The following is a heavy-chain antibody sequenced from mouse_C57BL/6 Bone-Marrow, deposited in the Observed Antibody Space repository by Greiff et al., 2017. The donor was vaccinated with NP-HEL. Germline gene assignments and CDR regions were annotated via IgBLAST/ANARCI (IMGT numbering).Heavy chain of an antibody. CDR3: AREDDYDGTWFAY. D-gene: IGHD2-4*01. V-gene: IGHV5-6*02. CDR2: ISSGGSYT. J-gene: IGHJ3*01. Sequence: EVKLEESGGDLVKPGGSLKLSCAASGFTFSSYGMSWVRQTPDKRLEWVATISSGGSYTYYPDSVKGRFTISRDNAKNTLYLQMSSLKSEDTAMYYCAREDDYDGTWFAYWGQGTLVTVSA. CDR1: GFTFSSYG.